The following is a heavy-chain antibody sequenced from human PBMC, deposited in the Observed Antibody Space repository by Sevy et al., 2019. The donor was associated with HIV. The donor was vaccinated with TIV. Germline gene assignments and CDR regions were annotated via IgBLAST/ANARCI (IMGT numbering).Heavy chain of an antibody. CDR1: GFTFSNYA. D-gene: IGHD6-19*01. Sequence: GGSLRLSCAASGFTFSNYAMSWVRQAPGKGLEWVSSISISGGNTHYADSVKGRFTISRDNSKNTSYLQMNSLRAEDTAVYYCAKEWTQLSDWYGELDYWGQGSLVTVSS. CDR2: ISISGGNT. CDR3: AKEWTQLSDWYGELDY. J-gene: IGHJ4*02. V-gene: IGHV3-23*01.